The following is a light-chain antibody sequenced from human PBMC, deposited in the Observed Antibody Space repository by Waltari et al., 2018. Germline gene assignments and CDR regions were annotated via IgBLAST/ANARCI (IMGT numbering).Light chain of an antibody. V-gene: IGKV3-15*01. CDR2: GAS. J-gene: IGKJ1*01. Sequence: EIVMTQSPATLSVSPGERATLSCRAGQGVGSDLAWYQHKPGQAPRLLIYGASTRATGIPARFSGRESGTEFTLTISSLQSEDFGVFYCQQYDGFWTFGQGTKVDIK. CDR1: QGVGSD. CDR3: QQYDGFWT.